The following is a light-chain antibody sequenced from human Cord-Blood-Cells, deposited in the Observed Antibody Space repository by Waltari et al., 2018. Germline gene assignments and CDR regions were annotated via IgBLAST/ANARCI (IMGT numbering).Light chain of an antibody. CDR1: SSDVGGYNY. Sequence: QSALTQPASVSGSPGQSITISCTGTSSDVGGYNYVSWYQQHPGKAPKLMIYEVSKRPSGVSERFCGSKSGNTASLTISGLQAEDEADYYCSSYTSSSTYVFGTGTKVTVL. V-gene: IGLV2-14*01. CDR2: EVS. CDR3: SSYTSSSTYV. J-gene: IGLJ1*01.